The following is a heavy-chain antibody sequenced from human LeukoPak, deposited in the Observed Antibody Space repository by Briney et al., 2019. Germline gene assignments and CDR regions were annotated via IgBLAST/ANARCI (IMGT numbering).Heavy chain of an antibody. J-gene: IGHJ6*03. D-gene: IGHD2-2*01. CDR3: AKETQPYYYYYYMDV. V-gene: IGHV3-23*01. CDR1: GFTFSSYA. Sequence: GGSLRLSCAASGFTFSSYAMSGVRQAPGKGLEWVSVISASGGSTYYADSVKGRFTISRDNSKNTLYLQMNSLRAEDTAVYYCAKETQPYYYYYYMDVWGKGTTVTISS. CDR2: ISASGGST.